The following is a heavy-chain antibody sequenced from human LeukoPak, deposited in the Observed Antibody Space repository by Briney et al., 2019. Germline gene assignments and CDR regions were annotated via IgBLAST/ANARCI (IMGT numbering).Heavy chain of an antibody. V-gene: IGHV3-7*01. CDR3: VRDGGVSGYDLLDY. CDR1: GFTFSNYW. Sequence: GGSLRLSCAASGFTFSNYWMTWVRQAPGKGLEWVAHINQDGSKEYYVDSVKARFTISRDNARNSLSLQMNSLRAEDTAVYYCVRDGGVSGYDLLDYWGQGTLVTVSS. J-gene: IGHJ4*02. D-gene: IGHD5-12*01. CDR2: INQDGSKE.